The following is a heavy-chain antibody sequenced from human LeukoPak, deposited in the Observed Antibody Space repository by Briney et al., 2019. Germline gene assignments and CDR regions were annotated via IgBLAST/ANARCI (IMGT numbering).Heavy chain of an antibody. CDR1: GFTLSNAW. CDR2: ISSDSRTI. V-gene: IGHV3-48*02. D-gene: IGHD3-10*01. Sequence: PGGSLRLSCAASGFTLSNAWMGWVRQAPGKGLEWVSYISSDSRTIYYADSVKGRFTISRDNAKNSLYLQMKSLRDEDTAVYYCARYGSGTSYITNYFDYWGQGTLVTVSS. CDR3: ARYGSGTSYITNYFDY. J-gene: IGHJ4*02.